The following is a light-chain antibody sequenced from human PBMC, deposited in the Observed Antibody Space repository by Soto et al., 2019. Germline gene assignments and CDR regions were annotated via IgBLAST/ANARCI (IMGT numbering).Light chain of an antibody. Sequence: AIQVTQSPSSLSASGGDRVTITCRASQDIRGALAWYQQKPGKAPKLLIYDVSTLESGVPSRFSGSRSGTEFTLTISSLQPEDFGTYYCQQFNSYPITFGHGTRLEIK. CDR2: DVS. J-gene: IGKJ5*01. CDR1: QDIRGA. V-gene: IGKV1-13*02. CDR3: QQFNSYPIT.